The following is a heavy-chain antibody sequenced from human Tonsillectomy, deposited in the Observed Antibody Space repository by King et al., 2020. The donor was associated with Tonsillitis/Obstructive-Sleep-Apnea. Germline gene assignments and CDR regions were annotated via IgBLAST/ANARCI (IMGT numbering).Heavy chain of an antibody. CDR3: ARDHDYGSISYYYYYYMEV. J-gene: IGHJ6*03. CDR1: GYTFTRYG. V-gene: IGHV1-18*01. CDR2: ISPYNGNT. D-gene: IGHD4-23*01. Sequence: QLVQSGAEVKKPGASVKVSWKASGYTFTRYGISWVRQAPGQGLTWMGWISPYNGNTTFAQKFRGRVTLTTDTSTTTAYRDLRSLRSDDTAVYYCARDHDYGSISYYYYYYMEVWGKGTTVTVSS.